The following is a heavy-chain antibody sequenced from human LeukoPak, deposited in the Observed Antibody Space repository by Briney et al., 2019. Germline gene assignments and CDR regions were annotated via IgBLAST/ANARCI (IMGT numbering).Heavy chain of an antibody. J-gene: IGHJ3*02. Sequence: PSETLSLTCAVSGGSISSSNWWSWVRQPPGKGLEWIGEIYHSGSTNYNPSLKSRVTISVDKSKNQFSLKLSSVTAADTAVYYCARDFGYYYDSSAGAFDIWGQGTMVTVSS. V-gene: IGHV4-4*02. CDR1: GGSISSSNW. CDR2: IYHSGST. CDR3: ARDFGYYYDSSAGAFDI. D-gene: IGHD3-22*01.